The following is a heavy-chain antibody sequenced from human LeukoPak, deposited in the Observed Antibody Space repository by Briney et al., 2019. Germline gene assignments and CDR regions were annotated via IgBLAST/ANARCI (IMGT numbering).Heavy chain of an antibody. J-gene: IGHJ4*02. CDR2: IGPSGRGT. CDR1: GFTFRTYA. Sequence: GGSLRLSCAASGFTFRTYAMTWVRQAPGKGLEWVSAIGPSGRGTYYADSVRGRFTISRDNSKNTLYLQMNSLRAEDTAIYYCAKDPMVRGATYDYWGQGTLVTVSS. D-gene: IGHD3-10*01. CDR3: AKDPMVRGATYDY. V-gene: IGHV3-23*01.